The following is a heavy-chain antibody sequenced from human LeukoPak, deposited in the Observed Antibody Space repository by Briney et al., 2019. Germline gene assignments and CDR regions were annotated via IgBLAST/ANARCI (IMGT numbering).Heavy chain of an antibody. Sequence: GGSLRLSCAASGFTFSDYYMSWIRQAPGKGLEWVSYISSSGSTIYYADSVKGRFTISRDNAKNSLYLQMNSLRAEDTAVYYCAREAGDCGGDCYPPYYYYYMDVWGKGTTVTISS. V-gene: IGHV3-11*01. D-gene: IGHD2-21*02. CDR1: GFTFSDYY. CDR2: ISSSGSTI. CDR3: AREAGDCGGDCYPPYYYYYMDV. J-gene: IGHJ6*03.